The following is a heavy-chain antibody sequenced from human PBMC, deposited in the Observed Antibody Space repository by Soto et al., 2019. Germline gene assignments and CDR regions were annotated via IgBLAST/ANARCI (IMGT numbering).Heavy chain of an antibody. V-gene: IGHV3-53*01. CDR1: GFTFSNAW. Sequence: GESLKISCAASGFTFSNAWMNWVRQAPGKGLEWVSIIWSAGLAYYADSVRGRFTISRDISKNILFLQMNNLRAEDSAIYYCARELPPDLWGQGTLVTVSS. J-gene: IGHJ5*02. CDR3: ARELPPDL. D-gene: IGHD2-15*01. CDR2: IWSAGLA.